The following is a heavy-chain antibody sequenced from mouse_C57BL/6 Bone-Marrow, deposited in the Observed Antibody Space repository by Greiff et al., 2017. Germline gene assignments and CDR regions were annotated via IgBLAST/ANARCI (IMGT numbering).Heavy chain of an antibody. Sequence: QVQLQQPGAELVKPGASVKMSCKASGYTFTSYWITWVKQRPGQGLEWIGDIYPGSGSTNYNEQFKSKATLTVDTSSSTAYMQLSSLTSEDSAVYYCATYYYGSIYWYFDVWGTGTTVTVSS. D-gene: IGHD1-1*01. CDR1: GYTFTSYW. CDR2: IYPGSGST. J-gene: IGHJ1*03. CDR3: ATYYYGSIYWYFDV. V-gene: IGHV1-55*01.